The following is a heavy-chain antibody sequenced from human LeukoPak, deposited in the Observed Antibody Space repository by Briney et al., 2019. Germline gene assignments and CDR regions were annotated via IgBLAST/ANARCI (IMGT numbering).Heavy chain of an antibody. V-gene: IGHV1-2*02. CDR3: ARDEYSSSGNYYFDY. D-gene: IGHD6-6*01. CDR1: GYTFTCYY. J-gene: IGHJ4*02. CDR2: INPNSGGT. Sequence: ASVKVSCKASGYTFTCYYMHWVRQAPGQGLEWMGWINPNSGGTNYAQKFQGRVTMTRDTSISTAYMELSRLRSDDTAVYYCARDEYSSSGNYYFDYWGQGTLVTVSS.